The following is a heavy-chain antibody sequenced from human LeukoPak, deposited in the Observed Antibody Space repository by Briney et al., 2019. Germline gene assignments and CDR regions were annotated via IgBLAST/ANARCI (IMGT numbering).Heavy chain of an antibody. D-gene: IGHD1-26*01. CDR2: IYYSGST. J-gene: IGHJ5*02. Sequence: SEPVSLTCTVSGGSISSYYWSWIRQPPGKGLEWIGYIYYSGSTNYNPSLKSRVTISVDTSKNQFSLKLSSVTAADTAVYYCARDPKHSGSQTWFDPWGQGTL. V-gene: IGHV4-59*01. CDR3: ARDPKHSGSQTWFDP. CDR1: GGSISSYY.